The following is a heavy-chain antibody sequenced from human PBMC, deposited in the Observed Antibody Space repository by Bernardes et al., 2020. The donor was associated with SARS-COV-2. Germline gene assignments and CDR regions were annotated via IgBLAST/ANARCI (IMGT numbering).Heavy chain of an antibody. CDR2: INPNSGGT. CDR1: GYTFIDYY. Sequence: ASVKDSCRASGYTFIDYYLHWVRQAPGQGLEWMGWINPNSGGTNSAQNFQGRVTMTRDTSISTAYMELSRLRSDDTAVYYCARNFRGGDAFDMWGQGTVVTVSS. D-gene: IGHD3-16*01. V-gene: IGHV1-2*02. CDR3: ARNFRGGDAFDM. J-gene: IGHJ3*02.